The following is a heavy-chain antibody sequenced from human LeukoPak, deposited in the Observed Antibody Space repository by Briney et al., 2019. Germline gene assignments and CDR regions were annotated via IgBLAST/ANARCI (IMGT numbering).Heavy chain of an antibody. V-gene: IGHV5-51*01. CDR2: IYPGDSDT. D-gene: IGHD6-19*01. CDR1: GYSFANYW. J-gene: IGHJ4*02. Sequence: GESLKISCKGSGYSFANYWIGWVRQIPGKGLEWMGIIYPGDSDTRNNPAFQGQVTISADRSISTAYLQWSSLKASDTAMYYCARHSSGWYPDYWGQGTLVTVSS. CDR3: ARHSSGWYPDY.